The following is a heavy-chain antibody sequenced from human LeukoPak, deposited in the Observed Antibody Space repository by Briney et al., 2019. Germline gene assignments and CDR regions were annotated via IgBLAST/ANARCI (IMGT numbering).Heavy chain of an antibody. CDR3: AKIMGPRDYDNNFDY. D-gene: IGHD3-22*01. J-gene: IGHJ4*02. Sequence: PGGSLRLSCAASGFTFSSYGMHWVRQAPGKGLEGVAVISYDGSNKYYADSVKGRFTISTDNSKNTLYLKMNSLRAEDTAVYYCAKIMGPRDYDNNFDYWGQGTLVTVSS. V-gene: IGHV3-30*18. CDR2: ISYDGSNK. CDR1: GFTFSSYG.